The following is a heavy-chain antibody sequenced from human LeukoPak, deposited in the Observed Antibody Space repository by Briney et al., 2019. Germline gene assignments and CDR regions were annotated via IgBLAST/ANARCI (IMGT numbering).Heavy chain of an antibody. J-gene: IGHJ4*02. V-gene: IGHV4-38-2*02. CDR1: GYSISSGYY. Sequence: SETLSLTCTVSGYSISSGYYWGWIRQPPGKGLEWIGSIYHSGSTYYNPSLKSRVTISVDTSKNQFSLKLSSVTAADTAVYYCARFAIPPGARCYFDYWGQGTLVTVSS. CDR2: IYHSGST. D-gene: IGHD1-14*01. CDR3: ARFAIPPGARCYFDY.